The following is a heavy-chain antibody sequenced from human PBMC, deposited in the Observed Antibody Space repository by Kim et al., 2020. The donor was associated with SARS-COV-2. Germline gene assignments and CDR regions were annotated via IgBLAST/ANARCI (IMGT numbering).Heavy chain of an antibody. D-gene: IGHD4-17*01. CDR3: AKGVTNSGFDY. CDR1: GFTFSTSP. V-gene: IGHV3-23*01. J-gene: IGHJ4*02. Sequence: GGSLRLSCVASGFTFSTSPMGWVRQAPGEGLEWVARINWDGTRTYYADSVKGRVTMSSDKSKNTGYLHMNSLRVEDTAVYYCAKGVTNSGFDYWGQGAQVTVSS. CDR2: INWDGTRT.